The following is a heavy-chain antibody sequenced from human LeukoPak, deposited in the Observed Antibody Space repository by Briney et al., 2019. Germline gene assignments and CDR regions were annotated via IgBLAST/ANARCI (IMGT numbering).Heavy chain of an antibody. CDR1: GASFSGYS. CDR3: ARERVVSDYNWFDP. CDR2: VNRVGYT. V-gene: IGHV4-34*01. D-gene: IGHD6-25*01. J-gene: IGHJ5*02. Sequence: PSETLSLTCAVQGASFSGYSWSWIRQPPGKGLEWIGEVNRVGYTIYNPSLKSRVSISIDTSTTQFSLRLTSVTVADTAVYFCARERVVSDYNWFDPWGQGTLVTVSS.